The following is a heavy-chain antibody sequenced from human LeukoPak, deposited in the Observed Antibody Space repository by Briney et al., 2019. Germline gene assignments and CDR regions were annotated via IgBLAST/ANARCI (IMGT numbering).Heavy chain of an antibody. V-gene: IGHV3-30*18. CDR3: AKEPQLWSPEARYYFDY. CDR2: ISYDGSNK. D-gene: IGHD5-18*01. J-gene: IGHJ4*02. CDR1: GFTFSSYG. Sequence: GRSLRLSCAASGFTFSSYGMHWVRQAPGKGLEWVAVISYDGSNKYYADSVKGRFTISRDNSKNTLYLQMNSLRAEDTAVYYCAKEPQLWSPEARYYFDYWGQGTLVTVSS.